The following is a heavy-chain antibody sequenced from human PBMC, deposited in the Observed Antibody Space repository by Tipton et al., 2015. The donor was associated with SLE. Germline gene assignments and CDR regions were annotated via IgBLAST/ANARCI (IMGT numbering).Heavy chain of an antibody. J-gene: IGHJ4*02. Sequence: QLVQSGAEVKKPGSSVKVSCKASGGTFSSYTISWVRQAPGQGLEWMGRIIPILGIANYAQKFQGRVTMTTDTSTSTAYMELRSLRSDDTAVYYCAREWGGSAFDYWGQGTLVTVSS. CDR3: AREWGGSAFDY. CDR1: GGTFSSYT. D-gene: IGHD3-16*01. V-gene: IGHV1-69*09. CDR2: IIPILGIA.